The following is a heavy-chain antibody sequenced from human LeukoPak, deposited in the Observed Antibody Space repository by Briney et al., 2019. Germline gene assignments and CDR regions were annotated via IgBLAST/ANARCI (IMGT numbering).Heavy chain of an antibody. CDR2: ISYDGSNK. D-gene: IGHD1/OR15-1a*01. J-gene: IGHJ4*02. Sequence: GGSLRLSCAASGFTFSSYAMHWVRQAPGKGLEWVAIISYDGSNKYCADSVKGRFTISRDNSKNTLYLQMDSLRAEDTAVYYCARTSGTNGNPVDYWGQGTLVTVSS. CDR3: ARTSGTNGNPVDY. CDR1: GFTFSSYA. V-gene: IGHV3-30-3*01.